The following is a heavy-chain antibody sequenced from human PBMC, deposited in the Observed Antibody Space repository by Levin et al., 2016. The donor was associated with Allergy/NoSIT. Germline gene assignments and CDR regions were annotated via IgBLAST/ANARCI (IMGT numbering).Heavy chain of an antibody. D-gene: IGHD1-1*01. Sequence: ASVKVSCKASGYTFTNYGISWVRQAPGQGLEWMGWISGYTGNTNYAQRLQGRVTMTTDTSTDIAYMELRTLRSDDTAVYYCAREEAGKVGTGHYYWYYGMDVWGQGTTVTVSS. CDR3: AREEAGKVGTGHYYWYYGMDV. V-gene: IGHV1-18*01. CDR2: ISGYTGNT. CDR1: GYTFTNYG. J-gene: IGHJ6*02.